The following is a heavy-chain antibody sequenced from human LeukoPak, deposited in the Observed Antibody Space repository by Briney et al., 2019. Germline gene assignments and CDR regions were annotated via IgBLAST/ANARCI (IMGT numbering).Heavy chain of an antibody. V-gene: IGHV5-51*01. CDR1: GYSFTSYW. J-gene: IGHJ4*02. Sequence: GESLKISCKGSGYSFTSYWIGWVRQMPGKGLEWMGIIYPGDSDTRYSPSFQGQVTISADKSIGTAYLQWSSLKASDTAMYYCARNVEEMATIGYFDYWGQGTLVTVSS. D-gene: IGHD5-24*01. CDR3: ARNVEEMATIGYFDY. CDR2: IYPGDSDT.